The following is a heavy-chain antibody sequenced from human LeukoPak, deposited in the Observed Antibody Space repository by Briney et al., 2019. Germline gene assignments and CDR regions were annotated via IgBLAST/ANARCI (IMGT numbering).Heavy chain of an antibody. J-gene: IGHJ4*02. D-gene: IGHD3-22*01. CDR3: ARGRRIGRDYYDSSGYYYYFDY. CDR1: GFTFSSYA. V-gene: IGHV3-30-3*01. CDR2: ISYDGSNK. Sequence: PGGSLRLSCAASGFTFSSYAMHWVRQAPGKGLEWVAVISYDGSNKYYADSVKGRFTISRDNAKNSLYLQMNSLRAEDTAVYYCARGRRIGRDYYDSSGYYYYFDYWGQGTLVTVSS.